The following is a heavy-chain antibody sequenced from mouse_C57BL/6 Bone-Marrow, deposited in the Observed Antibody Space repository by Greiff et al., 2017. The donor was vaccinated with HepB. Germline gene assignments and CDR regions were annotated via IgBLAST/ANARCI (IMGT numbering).Heavy chain of an antibody. CDR1: GYTFTSYW. D-gene: IGHD1-1*01. V-gene: IGHV1-64*01. J-gene: IGHJ2*01. Sequence: VKLVESGAELVKPGASVKLSCKASGYTFTSYWMHWVKQRPGQGLEWIGMIHPNSGSTNYNEKFKSKATLTVDKSSSTAYMQLSSLTSEDSAVYYCARSDYYGSKGYFDYWGQGTTLTVSS. CDR2: IHPNSGST. CDR3: ARSDYYGSKGYFDY.